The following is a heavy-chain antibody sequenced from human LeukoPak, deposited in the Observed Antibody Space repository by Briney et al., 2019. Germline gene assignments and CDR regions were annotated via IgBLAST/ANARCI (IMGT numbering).Heavy chain of an antibody. CDR2: IYYSGST. CDR1: GGSISSHY. J-gene: IGHJ4*02. D-gene: IGHD3-22*01. Sequence: PSETLSLTCTVSGGSISSHYWSWIRQPPGKGLEWIGYIYYSGSTNYNPSLKSRVTISVDTSRNQFSLKMSSVTAADTAVFYCARAVELYYDNSGYYSDPYFDYWGQGTLVTVSS. CDR3: ARAVELYYDNSGYYSDPYFDY. V-gene: IGHV4-59*08.